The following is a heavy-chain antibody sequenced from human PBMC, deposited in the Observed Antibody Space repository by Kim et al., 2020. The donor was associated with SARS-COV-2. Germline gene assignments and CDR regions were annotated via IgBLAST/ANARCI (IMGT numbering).Heavy chain of an antibody. CDR2: IYYSGST. D-gene: IGHD3-10*01. V-gene: IGHV4-31*03. J-gene: IGHJ6*03. CDR3: ARDRPYYYGSGSLPLYYYYYYMDV. Sequence: SETLSLTCTVSGGSISSGGYYWSWIRQHPGKGLEWIGYIYYSGSTYYNPSLKSRVTISVDTSKNQFSLKLSSVTAADTAVYYCARDRPYYYGSGSLPLYYYYYYMDVWGKGTTVTVSS. CDR1: GGSISSGGYY.